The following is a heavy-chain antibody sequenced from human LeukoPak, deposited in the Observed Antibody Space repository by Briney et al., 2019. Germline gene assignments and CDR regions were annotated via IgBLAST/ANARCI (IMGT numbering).Heavy chain of an antibody. CDR1: GFTFSSYS. V-gene: IGHV3-48*02. J-gene: IGHJ4*02. D-gene: IGHD3-3*01. CDR3: ARDPYYDFWSGPPDY. Sequence: GGSLRLSCAASGFTFSSYSMNWVRQAPGKGLEWVSYISSSSSTIYYADSVKGRFTISRDNAKNSLYLQMNSLRDEDTAVYYCARDPYYDFWSGPPDYWGQGTLVTVSS. CDR2: ISSSSSTI.